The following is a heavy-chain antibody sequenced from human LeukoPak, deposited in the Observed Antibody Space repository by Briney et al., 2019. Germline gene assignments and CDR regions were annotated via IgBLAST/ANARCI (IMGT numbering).Heavy chain of an antibody. Sequence: GGSLRLSCAASGFTFSSYAMSWVRQAPGKGLEWVSTISISGGNTYYADSVKGRFTISRDNSNNTLYLQVNSLRAEDTAVYYCAKGGVNFDYWGQGTLVTVSS. CDR2: ISISGGNT. J-gene: IGHJ4*02. CDR1: GFTFSSYA. CDR3: AKGGVNFDY. D-gene: IGHD3-10*01. V-gene: IGHV3-23*01.